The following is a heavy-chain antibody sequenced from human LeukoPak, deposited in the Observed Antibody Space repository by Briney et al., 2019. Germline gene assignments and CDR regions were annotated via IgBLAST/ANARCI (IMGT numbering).Heavy chain of an antibody. V-gene: IGHV1-2*02. CDR3: ARDSGSGSSVWFDP. CDR2: INPNSGGT. D-gene: IGHD3-10*01. CDR1: GYTFTGYY. J-gene: IGHJ5*02. Sequence: ASVKVSCKASGYTFTGYYMHWVRQAPGQGREWMGWINPNSGGTNYAQKFQGRVTMTRDTSISTAYMELSRLRSDDTAVYYCARDSGSGSSVWFDPWGQGTLVTVSS.